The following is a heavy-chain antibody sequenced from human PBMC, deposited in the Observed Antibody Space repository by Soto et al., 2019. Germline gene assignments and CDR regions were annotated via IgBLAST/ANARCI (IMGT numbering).Heavy chain of an antibody. CDR2: IVVGSGNT. CDR3: AAARIAHYYYGMDV. V-gene: IGHV1-58*01. D-gene: IGHD6-13*01. Sequence: VKVSCKASGFTFTSSAVQWVRQARGQRLEWIGWIVVGSGNTNYAQKFQERVTITRDMSTSTAYMELSSLRSEDTAVYYCAAARIAHYYYGMDVWGQGTTVTVSS. J-gene: IGHJ6*02. CDR1: GFTFTSSA.